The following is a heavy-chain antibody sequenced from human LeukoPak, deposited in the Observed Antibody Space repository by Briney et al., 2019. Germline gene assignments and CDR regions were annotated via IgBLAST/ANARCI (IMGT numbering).Heavy chain of an antibody. V-gene: IGHV3-15*05. J-gene: IGHJ4*02. D-gene: IGHD2-21*01. CDR2: IKPKTDGETT. CDR3: ITPLPYSAQ. Sequence: PGGSLRLSCAASGVTFSSYGMHWVRQAPGKGLEWVGRIKPKTDGETTEYAAPVKDRFSISRDDSKSMMYLQMNSLKTEDTAVYYCITPLPYSAQGGQGTLVTVSS. CDR1: GVTFSSYG.